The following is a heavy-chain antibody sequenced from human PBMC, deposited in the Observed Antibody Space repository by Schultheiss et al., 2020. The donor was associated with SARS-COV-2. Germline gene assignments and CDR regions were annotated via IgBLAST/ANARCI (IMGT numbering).Heavy chain of an antibody. J-gene: IGHJ4*02. V-gene: IGHV3-48*03. CDR1: GFTFSNYE. CDR2: INSGGSTM. D-gene: IGHD6-13*01. Sequence: GGSLRLSCAASGFTFSNYEMIWVRQAPGKGLEWISYINSGGSTMSYADSVKGRFTISRDNSKNTLSLQMNSLRAEDSAVYYCAKDLGSSWDSEGLLDYWGQGTLVTVSS. CDR3: AKDLGSSWDSEGLLDY.